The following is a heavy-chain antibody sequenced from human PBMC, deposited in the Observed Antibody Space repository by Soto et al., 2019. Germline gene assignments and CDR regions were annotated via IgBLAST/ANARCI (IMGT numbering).Heavy chain of an antibody. CDR3: AKDRIVVVTAIFDY. Sequence: EVQLLESGGGLVQPGGSLRLSCAASGFTFSSYAMSWVRQAPGKGLEWVSAISGSGGSTYYADSVKGRFTISRDNSKNTLYLKVNSLRAEDTAVYYCAKDRIVVVTAIFDYWGQGTLVTVSS. J-gene: IGHJ4*02. D-gene: IGHD2-21*02. CDR2: ISGSGGST. CDR1: GFTFSSYA. V-gene: IGHV3-23*01.